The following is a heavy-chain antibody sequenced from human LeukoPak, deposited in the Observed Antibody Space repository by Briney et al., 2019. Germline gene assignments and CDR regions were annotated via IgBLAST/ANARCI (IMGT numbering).Heavy chain of an antibody. CDR1: GGSISSYY. J-gene: IGHJ3*02. CDR2: IYTSGST. V-gene: IGHV4-4*07. CDR3: ARIHSEIAVAHPANAFDI. D-gene: IGHD6-19*01. Sequence: SETLSLTCTVSGGSISSYYWSWIRQPAGKGLEWIGRIYTSGSTNYNPSLKSRVTMSVDTSKNQFSLKLSSVTAADTAVYYCARIHSEIAVAHPANAFDIWGQGTMVTVSS.